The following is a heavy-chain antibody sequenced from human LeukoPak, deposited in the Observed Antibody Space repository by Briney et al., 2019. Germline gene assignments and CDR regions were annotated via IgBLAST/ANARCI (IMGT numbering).Heavy chain of an antibody. CDR3: ARDSTIEAGTFFGS. D-gene: IGHD6-19*01. CDR2: INLNSGST. J-gene: IGHJ4*02. V-gene: IGHV1-2*02. CDR1: GYTFTDYY. Sequence: WASVRVTCRASGYTFTDYYMNWLRQPPGQGLEWIGWINLNSGSTKYAQKVQGRGIMTRDTPVITAYMEVSRLRSDDTGVYYCARDSTIEAGTFFGSWGQGTLVTVSS.